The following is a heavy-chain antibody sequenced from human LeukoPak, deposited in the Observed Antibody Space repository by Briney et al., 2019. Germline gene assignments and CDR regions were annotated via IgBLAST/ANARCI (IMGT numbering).Heavy chain of an antibody. Sequence: KASETLSLTCTISGXSISSSNDYWGWIRQPPGKGLEAIGVIYYSGTTYYNPSLKSRVTISVDTSMNQIFLDLSFVTAADTAVFHCARLQRGYSTDYYPTFIDYWGQGALVTVSS. CDR2: IYYSGTT. D-gene: IGHD6-13*01. CDR3: ARLQRGYSTDYYPTFIDY. CDR1: GXSISSSNDY. J-gene: IGHJ4*02. V-gene: IGHV4-39*01.